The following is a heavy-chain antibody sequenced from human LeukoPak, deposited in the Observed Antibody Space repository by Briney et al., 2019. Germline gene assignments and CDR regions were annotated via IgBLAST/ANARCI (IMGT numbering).Heavy chain of an antibody. CDR2: FDPEDGET. CDR1: GYTLTDLS. J-gene: IGHJ6*03. V-gene: IGHV1-24*01. D-gene: IGHD3-16*01. CDR3: ARVGAPGFGYYYYMDV. Sequence: ASVKVSCKVSGYTLTDLSMHWVRQAPGKGLEWMGGFDPEDGETIYAQKLQGRVTMTTDTSTSTAYMELRSLRSDDTAVYYCARVGAPGFGYYYYMDVWGKGTTVTVSS.